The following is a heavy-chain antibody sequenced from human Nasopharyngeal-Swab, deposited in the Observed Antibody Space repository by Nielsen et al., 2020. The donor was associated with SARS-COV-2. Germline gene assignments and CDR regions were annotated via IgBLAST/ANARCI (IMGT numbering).Heavy chain of an antibody. CDR3: TTDGTAYYYGMDV. D-gene: IGHD2-8*02. Sequence: GGSLRLSCAASGFTLSNAWTSWVRQAPGEGLEWVGRIKSKTDGGTTDYAAPVKGRFTISRDDSKNTLYLQMNSLKTEDTAVYYCTTDGTAYYYGMDVWGQGTTVTVSS. CDR2: IKSKTDGGTT. V-gene: IGHV3-15*01. CDR1: GFTLSNAW. J-gene: IGHJ6*02.